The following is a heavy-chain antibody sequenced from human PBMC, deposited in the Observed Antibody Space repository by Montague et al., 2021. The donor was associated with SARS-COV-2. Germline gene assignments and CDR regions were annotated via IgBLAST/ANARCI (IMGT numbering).Heavy chain of an antibody. J-gene: IGHJ6*03. V-gene: IGHV4-59*01. D-gene: IGHD3-3*01. Sequence: SETLSLICTVSGGSISSYYWSWIRQPPGKGLEWIGYIYYSGSTNYNPSLKSRVTISVDTSKNQSSLKLSSVTAADTAVYYCARGIFTIPFIPAHYYMDVRGKGTTVTVSS. CDR2: IYYSGST. CDR1: GGSISSYY. CDR3: ARGIFTIPFIPAHYYMDV.